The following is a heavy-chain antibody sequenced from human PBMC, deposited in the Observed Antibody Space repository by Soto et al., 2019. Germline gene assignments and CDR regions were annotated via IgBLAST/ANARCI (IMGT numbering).Heavy chain of an antibody. CDR1: GFLFRSYS. J-gene: IGHJ4*02. Sequence: GGSLRLSCAASGFLFRSYSIHWVRQAPGKGLEWVAIISYDGSNKYYADSVKGRFTISRDNSKNTLYLQMNSLRAEDTAVYYCAREAGRYFDYWGQGTLVTVSS. CDR3: AREAGRYFDY. V-gene: IGHV3-30-3*01. CDR2: ISYDGSNK.